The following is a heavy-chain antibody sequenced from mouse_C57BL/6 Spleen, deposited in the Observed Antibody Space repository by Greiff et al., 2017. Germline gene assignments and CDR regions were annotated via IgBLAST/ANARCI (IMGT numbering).Heavy chain of an antibody. Sequence: QVQLQQSGPGLVQPSQSLSITCTVSGFSLTSYGVHWVRQSPGKGLEWLGVIWSGGSTDYNAAFISRLSISKDNSKSQVFFKMNSLQADDTAIYYCARGDDGAYWGQGTLVTVSA. CDR3: ARGDDGAY. J-gene: IGHJ3*01. CDR2: IWSGGST. D-gene: IGHD2-3*01. CDR1: GFSLTSYG. V-gene: IGHV2-2*01.